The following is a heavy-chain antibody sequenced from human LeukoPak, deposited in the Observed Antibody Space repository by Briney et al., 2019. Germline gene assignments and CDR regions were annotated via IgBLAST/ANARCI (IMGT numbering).Heavy chain of an antibody. J-gene: IGHJ3*02. V-gene: IGHV3-30*18. CDR1: GFTFSSYG. CDR3: AKGDHVLLWFGESGNAFDI. D-gene: IGHD3-10*01. CDR2: ISYDGSNK. Sequence: GGSLRLSCAAPGFTFSSYGMHWVRQAPGKGLEWVAVISYDGSNKYYADSVKGRFTISRDNSKNTLSLQMNSLRAEDTAVYYCAKGDHVLLWFGESGNAFDIWDQGTMVTVSS.